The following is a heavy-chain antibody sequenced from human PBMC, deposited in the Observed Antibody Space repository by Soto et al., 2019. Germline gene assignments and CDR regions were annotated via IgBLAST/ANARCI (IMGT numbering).Heavy chain of an antibody. CDR3: ASHGITGTWVYYDGMDV. Sequence: QVQLVQSGAEVKKPGSSVKVSCKASGGTFSSYAISWVRQAPGQGLEWMGGIIPIFGTANYAQKFQGRVTITADESTSTAYMELSSLRSEDTAVYYCASHGITGTWVYYDGMDVWGQGTTVTVSS. J-gene: IGHJ6*02. CDR1: GGTFSSYA. D-gene: IGHD1-7*01. CDR2: IIPIFGTA. V-gene: IGHV1-69*12.